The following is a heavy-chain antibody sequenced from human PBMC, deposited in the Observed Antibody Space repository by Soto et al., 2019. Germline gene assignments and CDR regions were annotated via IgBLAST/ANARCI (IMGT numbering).Heavy chain of an antibody. CDR1: GFSLTTSGVG. CDR2: VYWDDDK. V-gene: IGHV2-5*02. J-gene: IGHJ5*02. D-gene: IGHD5-18*01. Sequence: QITLKESGPMLVKPTQALTLTCTCSGFSLTTSGVGVGWIRQPPGKALEWVALVYWDDDKRYSPSLTNRLTLSRDTSKNQVVLTLTNVDPTDTGTYFCAHKGGFGYPESWGQGIMVTVSS. CDR3: AHKGGFGYPES.